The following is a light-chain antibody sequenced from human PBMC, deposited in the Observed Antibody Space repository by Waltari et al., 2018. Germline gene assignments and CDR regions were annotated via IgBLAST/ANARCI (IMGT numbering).Light chain of an antibody. CDR1: SSTAGDTT. J-gene: IGLJ2*01. V-gene: IGLV1-44*01. CDR3: AAGDDSLHGVV. Sequence: PPPSPGTPRHRLTPSCTGSSSTAGDTTQIWYRQLPGTAPKLLIFGNNQRPAGVPDRFPGSKSGTSASLAVSGLQSEDEAVYYCAAGDDSLHGVVFGGGTKLTVL. CDR2: GNN.